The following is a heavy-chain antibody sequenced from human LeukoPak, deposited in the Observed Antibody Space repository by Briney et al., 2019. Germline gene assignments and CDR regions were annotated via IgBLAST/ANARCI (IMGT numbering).Heavy chain of an antibody. D-gene: IGHD3-3*01. CDR3: TRRGESRVYYYYYMDV. Sequence: PGGSLRLSCAASGFTFSGSAMHWVRQASGKGLEWVGRIRSKANSYATAYAASVKGRFTISRDDSKNTAYLQMNSLKTEDTAVYYCTRRGESRVYYYYYMDVWGKGTTVTVSS. CDR1: GFTFSGSA. V-gene: IGHV3-73*01. CDR2: IRSKANSYAT. J-gene: IGHJ6*03.